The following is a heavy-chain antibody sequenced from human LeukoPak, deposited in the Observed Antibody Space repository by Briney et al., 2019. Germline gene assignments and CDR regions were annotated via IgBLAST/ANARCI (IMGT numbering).Heavy chain of an antibody. CDR1: GFTFSDYA. Sequence: PGGSLRLSCAASGFTFSDYALSWVRQTPGKGLEWVAATTGSSGDTYHADSVKGRFAISRDNSKNTLYLQMNSLRAEDTALYYCAKSPLGSCRGATCYPFDSWGQGTLVTVSS. V-gene: IGHV3-23*01. D-gene: IGHD2-15*01. J-gene: IGHJ4*02. CDR3: AKSPLGSCRGATCYPFDS. CDR2: TTGSSGDT.